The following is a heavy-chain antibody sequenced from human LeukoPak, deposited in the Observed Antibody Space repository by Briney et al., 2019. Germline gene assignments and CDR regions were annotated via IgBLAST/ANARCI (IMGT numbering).Heavy chain of an antibody. CDR3: VRDLMGSGSTTAYLHH. Sequence: PGGSLRLSCAAPGFTFSDYSMNWVRQAPGKGLEWVSSISRSSRHVYYAGSVKGRFTISRDNAKNSLYLQMNSLRAEDMAVYFCVRDLMGSGSTTAYLHHWGQGTLVTVSS. V-gene: IGHV3-21*01. CDR1: GFTFSDYS. CDR2: ISRSSRHV. J-gene: IGHJ1*01. D-gene: IGHD1-1*01.